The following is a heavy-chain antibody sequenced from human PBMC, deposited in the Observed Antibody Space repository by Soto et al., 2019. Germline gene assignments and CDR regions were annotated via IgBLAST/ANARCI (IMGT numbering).Heavy chain of an antibody. J-gene: IGHJ4*02. Sequence: QVQLQESGPGLVKPSQTLCLTCTVYGGSISSSSYYWSWIRLPPGKGPEWIGHIYNGGTTYITPSLGSRATISFDTSKNQFSLRLTSVIDADTAVYYCTRGSPVDKVDFWGQGALVTVSS. CDR2: IYNGGTT. CDR3: TRGSPVDKVDF. V-gene: IGHV4-30-4*01. D-gene: IGHD2-15*01. CDR1: GGSISSSSYY.